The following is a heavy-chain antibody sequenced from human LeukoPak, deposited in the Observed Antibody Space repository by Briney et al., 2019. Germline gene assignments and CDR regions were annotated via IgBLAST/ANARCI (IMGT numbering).Heavy chain of an antibody. CDR3: ARDPDILTGYYHHFDY. V-gene: IGHV3-23*01. CDR2: ISRGGSEK. CDR1: GFTFSSYA. J-gene: IGHJ4*02. D-gene: IGHD3-9*01. Sequence: GGSLRLSCAASGFTFSSYAMSWVRQAPGKGLEWVSAISRGGSEKYYVDSVKGRFTISRDNAKNTLYLQMNSLRAEDTAVYYCARDPDILTGYYHHFDYWGQGTLVTVSS.